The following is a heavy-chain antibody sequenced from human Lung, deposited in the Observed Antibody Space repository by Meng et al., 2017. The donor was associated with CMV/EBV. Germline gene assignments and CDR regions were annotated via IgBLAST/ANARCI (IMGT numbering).Heavy chain of an antibody. CDR2: VSDSGSA. Sequence: LXCTISRASISSFYWSWIRQPPGKGLQWIGYVSDSGSAKYNPSLESRGTISRDRSRNQFYLNLNSVTAADTAMYFCARGTGTTQHYFDYWGKGMLVTVSS. V-gene: IGHV4-59*01. CDR1: RASISSFY. J-gene: IGHJ4*02. CDR3: ARGTGTTQHYFDY. D-gene: IGHD1-1*01.